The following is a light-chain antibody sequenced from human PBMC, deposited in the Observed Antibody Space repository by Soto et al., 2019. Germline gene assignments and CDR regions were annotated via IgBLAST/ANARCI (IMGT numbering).Light chain of an antibody. V-gene: IGKV1-5*01. J-gene: IGKJ1*01. CDR3: QQYNPWT. CDR1: QSISSW. Sequence: DIQMTQSPSTLSASVGDRVTITCRASQSISSWLAWYQQKPGKAPKLLIYDASSLESGVPSRFSGSGSWTEFTLTLSSLQPADFATYHCQQYNPWTFGQGTKVEIK. CDR2: DAS.